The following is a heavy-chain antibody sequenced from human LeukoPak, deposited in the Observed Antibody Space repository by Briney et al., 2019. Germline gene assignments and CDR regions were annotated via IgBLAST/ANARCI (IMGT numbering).Heavy chain of an antibody. CDR3: ARVGSMLYQDSYGLDAFDI. CDR2: INHSGST. Sequence: SETLSLTCAVYGGSFSGYYWSWIRQPPGKGLEWIGEINHSGSTYYNPSLKSRVTISVDTSKNQFSLKLSSVTAADTAVYYCARVGSMLYQDSYGLDAFDIWGQGTMVTVSS. D-gene: IGHD5-18*01. CDR1: GGSFSGYY. V-gene: IGHV4-34*01. J-gene: IGHJ3*02.